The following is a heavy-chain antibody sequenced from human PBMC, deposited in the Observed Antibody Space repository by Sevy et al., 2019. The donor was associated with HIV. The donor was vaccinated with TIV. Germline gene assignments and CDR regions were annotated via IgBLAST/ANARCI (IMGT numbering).Heavy chain of an antibody. D-gene: IGHD3-22*01. V-gene: IGHV3-23*01. CDR3: AKALNPALESMLEVNLRSLNGFDV. J-gene: IGHJ3*01. CDR2: ISGPGYGT. CDR1: GFTFNTHA. Sequence: GWSLRLSCAASGFTFNTHAMNWVRQAPGKGLEWVSVISGPGYGTNYADSVKGRFTISRDNSKNTLFLQMNSLRDDDTAVYYCAKALNPALESMLEVNLRSLNGFDVWGQGTMVTVSS.